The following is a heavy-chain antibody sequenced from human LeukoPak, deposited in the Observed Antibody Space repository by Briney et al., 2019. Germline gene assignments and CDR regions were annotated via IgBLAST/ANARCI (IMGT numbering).Heavy chain of an antibody. J-gene: IGHJ4*02. D-gene: IGHD6-6*01. CDR3: AKDRPSSSAVDY. CDR2: ISYDGSDK. CDR1: GFTFSSYA. Sequence: GRSLRLSCAASGFTFSSYAMHWVRQAPGKGLEWVAVISYDGSDKYYADSVKGRFTISRDNSENTLYLQMNSLRAEDTAVYYCAKDRPSSSAVDYWGQGTLVTVSS. V-gene: IGHV3-30-3*01.